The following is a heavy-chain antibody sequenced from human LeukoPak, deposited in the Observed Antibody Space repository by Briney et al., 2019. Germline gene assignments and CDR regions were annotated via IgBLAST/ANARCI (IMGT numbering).Heavy chain of an antibody. V-gene: IGHV4-39*01. CDR1: GGSISSSSYY. CDR2: IYYSGST. CDR3: ARQGCSGGSCYLDY. D-gene: IGHD2-15*01. Sequence: PSETLSLTCPVSGGSISSSSYYWGWIRQPPGKGLEGIGSIYYSGSTYYNPSLKSRVTISVDTSKYQFSLKLSSVTAADTAVYYCARQGCSGGSCYLDYWGQGTLVTVSS. J-gene: IGHJ4*02.